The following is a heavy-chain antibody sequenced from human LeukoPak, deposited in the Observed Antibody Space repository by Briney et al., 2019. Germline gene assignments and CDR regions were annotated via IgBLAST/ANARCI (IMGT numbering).Heavy chain of an antibody. Sequence: ASVKVSCKASGYTFTSYDINWVRQATGQGLEWMGWMNPNSGNTGYAQKVQGRVTMTTDTSTNTAYLELRSLRSDDTAVYYCARDCGNCGGAPDDTFDIWGQGTMVTVSS. CDR2: MNPNSGNT. CDR1: GYTFTSYD. J-gene: IGHJ3*02. D-gene: IGHD2-21*01. CDR3: ARDCGNCGGAPDDTFDI. V-gene: IGHV1-8*01.